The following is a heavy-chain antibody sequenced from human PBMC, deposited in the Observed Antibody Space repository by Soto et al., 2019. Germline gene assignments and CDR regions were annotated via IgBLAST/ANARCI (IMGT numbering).Heavy chain of an antibody. V-gene: IGHV1-18*01. CDR2: ISAYNGNT. CDR1: GYTFTSYG. Sequence: ASVKVSCKASGYTFTSYGISWVRQAPGQGLEWMGWISAYNGNTNYAQKLQGRVTMTTDTSTSTAYMELRSLRSDDAAVYYCARAPKGQVPKQPHYYFLAVSGKGTTVTGSS. D-gene: IGHD5-18*01. CDR3: ARAPKGQVPKQPHYYFLAV. J-gene: IGHJ6*03.